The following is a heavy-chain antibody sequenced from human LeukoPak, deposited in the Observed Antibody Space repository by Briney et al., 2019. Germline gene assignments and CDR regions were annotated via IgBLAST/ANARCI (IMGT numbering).Heavy chain of an antibody. D-gene: IGHD1-26*01. Sequence: ASVKVSCKASRYTFTSYYMHWVRQAPGQGLEWMGIINPSDGSTNYAQKFQGRVTMTRDRSRSTVYLELSSLRSEDTAVYYCTRPKDSGSHLFLFDYGGQGTLVTVSS. CDR3: TRPKDSGSHLFLFDY. CDR2: INPSDGST. CDR1: RYTFTSYY. J-gene: IGHJ4*02. V-gene: IGHV1-46*01.